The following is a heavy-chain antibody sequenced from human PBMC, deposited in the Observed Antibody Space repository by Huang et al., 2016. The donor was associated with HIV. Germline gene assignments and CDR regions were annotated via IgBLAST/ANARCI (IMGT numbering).Heavy chain of an antibody. CDR2: LYPGDSDT. Sequence: EVQLVQSGAEVKKPGESLKISCKGSGYRFRSNWIGWVRQMPGKGLEWMVILYPGDSDTRYSPSFQGQVTISAAKSINTAYLQWSSLKASDTAMYYCARLIGSPSFYYGLDVWGQGTTVTVSS. V-gene: IGHV5-51*01. J-gene: IGHJ6*02. D-gene: IGHD3-10*01. CDR3: ARLIGSPSFYYGLDV. CDR1: GYRFRSNW.